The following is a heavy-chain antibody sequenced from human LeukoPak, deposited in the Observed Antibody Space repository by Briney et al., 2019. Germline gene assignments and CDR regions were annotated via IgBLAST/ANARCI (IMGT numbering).Heavy chain of an antibody. CDR2: INPNSGGT. CDR3: ARGAAYYYDSSSGDY. Sequence: ASVKVSCKASAYTLTDLYMHWVRQAPGQGLEWMGWINPNSGGTNYAQKFQGRVTMTRDTSISTAYMELSRLRSDDTAVYYCARGAAYYYDSSSGDYWGQGNLVTVSS. J-gene: IGHJ4*02. D-gene: IGHD3-22*01. CDR1: AYTLTDLY. V-gene: IGHV1-2*02.